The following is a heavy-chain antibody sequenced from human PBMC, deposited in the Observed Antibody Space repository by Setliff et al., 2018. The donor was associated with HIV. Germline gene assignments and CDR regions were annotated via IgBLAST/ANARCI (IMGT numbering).Heavy chain of an antibody. V-gene: IGHV2-5*01. CDR3: AYSGRQLRGPYFDF. Sequence: SGPTLVNPTQTLTLPCTFSGLSLSNSGVGVGWIRQSPGKALEWLAFIYWNNNKHYSTSLKSRFTVTKDTSKNRVVFTMTNMDPVDTATYYCAYSGRQLRGPYFDFWGQGTPVTSPQ. J-gene: IGHJ4*02. CDR2: IYWNNNK. CDR1: GLSLSNSGVG. D-gene: IGHD1-1*01.